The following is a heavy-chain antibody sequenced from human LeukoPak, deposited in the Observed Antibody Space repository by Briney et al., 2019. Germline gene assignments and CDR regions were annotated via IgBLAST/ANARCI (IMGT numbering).Heavy chain of an antibody. V-gene: IGHV4-31*03. J-gene: IGHJ4*02. CDR1: GVSISSGNYY. Sequence: PSETLSLTCTVSGVSISSGNYYWSWIRQFPGKGLEWIGYIYYSGNTYYNPSLKSRITMSVDTSENQFSLHLSSVTAADTAVYYCARELGYYDSSALGYFDCWGQGILVTVSS. CDR3: ARELGYYDSSALGYFDC. D-gene: IGHD3-22*01. CDR2: IYYSGNT.